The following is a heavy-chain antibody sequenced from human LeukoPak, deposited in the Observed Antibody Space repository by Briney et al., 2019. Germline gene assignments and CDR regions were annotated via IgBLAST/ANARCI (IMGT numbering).Heavy chain of an antibody. CDR3: ARQVPFYCGGDCSDY. CDR1: GGSISSYY. Sequence: SETLSLTCTVSGGSISSYYWSWIRQPPGKGLEWIGEINHSGSTNYNPSLKSRVTISVDTSKNQFSLKLSSVSAADTAVYYCARQVPFYCGGDCSDYWGQGTLVTVSS. V-gene: IGHV4-34*01. D-gene: IGHD2-21*02. J-gene: IGHJ4*02. CDR2: INHSGST.